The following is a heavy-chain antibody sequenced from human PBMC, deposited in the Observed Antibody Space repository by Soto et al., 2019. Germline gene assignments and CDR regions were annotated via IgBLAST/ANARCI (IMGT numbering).Heavy chain of an antibody. Sequence: ASVKVSCKASGYTFTGYYMHWVRQAPGQGLEWMGWINPNSGGTNYAQKFQGWVTMTRDTSISTAYMELSRLRSDDTAVYYCARMGFTVTTMRYYYYGMDVWGQGTTVTVSS. V-gene: IGHV1-2*04. CDR3: ARMGFTVTTMRYYYYGMDV. J-gene: IGHJ6*02. CDR1: GYTFTGYY. D-gene: IGHD4-17*01. CDR2: INPNSGGT.